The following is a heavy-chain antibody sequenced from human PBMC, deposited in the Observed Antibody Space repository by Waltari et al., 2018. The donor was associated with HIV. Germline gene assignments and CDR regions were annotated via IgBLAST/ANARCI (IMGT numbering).Heavy chain of an antibody. V-gene: IGHV7-4-1*02. CDR1: GYTFTTYA. D-gene: IGHD3-22*01. CDR2: INANTGTP. Sequence: QVQLVQSGSELKKSGASVKVSCKASGYTFTTYAMNWVRQAPGQGLEWMGWINANTGTPTYAQGFTGRFVFSLDPSVSTAYLQISSLKAEDTAVYYCARVSPDYYDSDGYYSHPFDYWGQGTLVTVSS. CDR3: ARVSPDYYDSDGYYSHPFDY. J-gene: IGHJ4*02.